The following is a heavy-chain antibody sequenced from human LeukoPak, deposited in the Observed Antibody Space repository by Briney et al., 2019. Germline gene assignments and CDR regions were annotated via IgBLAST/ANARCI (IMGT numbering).Heavy chain of an antibody. CDR1: GGSVSSGSYY. Sequence: SETLSLTCNVSGGSVSSGSYYWSWIRQPPGKPLEWIGYINNGGSTTYNPSLKSRVTISIDTSKNQFSLKLNSVTAADTAVYYCARSMLTTNFDYWGQGTLVTVSS. D-gene: IGHD4/OR15-4a*01. J-gene: IGHJ4*02. CDR2: INNGGST. V-gene: IGHV4-61*01. CDR3: ARSMLTTNFDY.